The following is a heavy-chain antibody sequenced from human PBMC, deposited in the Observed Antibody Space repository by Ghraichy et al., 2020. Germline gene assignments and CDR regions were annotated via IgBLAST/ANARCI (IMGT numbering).Heavy chain of an antibody. CDR1: GFTFSTFA. CDR3: ARERREGPIMLGDY. D-gene: IGHD3-10*02. V-gene: IGHV3-30-3*01. J-gene: IGHJ4*02. Sequence: GESLNISCAASGFTFSTFAMHWVRQAPGKGLEWVAVDGNSKYYADSVRGRFTVSRDNSKNTLYLQMNSLRPEDTAVYYCARERREGPIMLGDYWRQGTQVTVSS. CDR2: DGNSK.